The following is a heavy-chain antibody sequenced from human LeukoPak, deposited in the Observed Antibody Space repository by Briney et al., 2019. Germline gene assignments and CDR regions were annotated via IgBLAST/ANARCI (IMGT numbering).Heavy chain of an antibody. D-gene: IGHD3-10*01. Sequence: ASVKVSCKASGYTFTSYGISWVRQAPGQGLEWMGWISAYNGTTNYAQKPQGRVTMTTDTSTSTAYMELRSLRSDDTAVYYCARTQGTHYYYYYYMDVWGKGTTVTVSS. J-gene: IGHJ6*03. V-gene: IGHV1-18*01. CDR1: GYTFTSYG. CDR2: ISAYNGTT. CDR3: ARTQGTHYYYYYYMDV.